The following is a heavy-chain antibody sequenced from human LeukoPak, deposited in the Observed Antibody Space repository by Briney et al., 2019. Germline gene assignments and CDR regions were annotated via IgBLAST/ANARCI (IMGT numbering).Heavy chain of an antibody. D-gene: IGHD5-18*01. J-gene: IGHJ4*02. CDR3: AIVNSGYSYGLFDY. CDR1: GGSISSGGYY. Sequence: PSQTLSLTCTVSGGSISSGGYYWSWIRQHPGKGLEWIGYIYCSGSTYYNPSLKSRVTISVDTSKNQFSLKLSSVTAADTAVYYCAIVNSGYSYGLFDYWGQGTLVTVSS. V-gene: IGHV4-31*03. CDR2: IYCSGST.